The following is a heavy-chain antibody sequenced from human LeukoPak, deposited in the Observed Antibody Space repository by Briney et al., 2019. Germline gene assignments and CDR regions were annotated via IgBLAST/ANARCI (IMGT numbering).Heavy chain of an antibody. J-gene: IGHJ6*03. CDR2: ISSSSSYI. V-gene: IGHV3-21*01. CDR3: ARVGGSGYVGRYYYYYMDV. CDR1: GFTFSSYS. Sequence: GGSLRLSCAASGFTFSSYSMNWVRQAPGKGLEWVSSISSSSSYIYYADSVKGRFTISRDNAKNSLYLQMNSLRAEDTAVYYCARVGGSGYVGRYYYYYMDVWGKGTTVTVSS. D-gene: IGHD5-12*01.